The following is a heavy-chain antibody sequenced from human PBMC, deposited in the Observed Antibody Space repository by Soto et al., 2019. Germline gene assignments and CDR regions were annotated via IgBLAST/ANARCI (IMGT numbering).Heavy chain of an antibody. Sequence: QVQLVESGGGVVQPGRSLRLSCAASGFTFSSYGMHWVRQAPGKGLEWVAVISYDGSNKYYADSVKGRFTISRDNSKNTLYLQMNSLRAEDTAVYYCAKDSHVLLWFGEPFGMDVW. CDR2: ISYDGSNK. CDR1: GFTFSSYG. J-gene: IGHJ6*01. V-gene: IGHV3-30*18. D-gene: IGHD3-10*01. CDR3: AKDSHVLLWFGEPFGMDV.